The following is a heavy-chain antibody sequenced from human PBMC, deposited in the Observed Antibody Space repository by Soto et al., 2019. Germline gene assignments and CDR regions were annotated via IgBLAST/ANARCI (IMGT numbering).Heavy chain of an antibody. D-gene: IGHD2-15*01. V-gene: IGHV1-2*04. CDR3: ARALGYCSGGSGYSGGLYYFDY. CDR1: GYTFTGYY. Sequence: ASVKVSCKASGYTFTGYYMHWVRQAPGQGLEWMGWINPNSGGTNYAQKFQGWVTMTRDTSISTAYMELSRLRSDDTAVYYCARALGYCSGGSGYSGGLYYFDYWGQETLVTIAS. J-gene: IGHJ4*02. CDR2: INPNSGGT.